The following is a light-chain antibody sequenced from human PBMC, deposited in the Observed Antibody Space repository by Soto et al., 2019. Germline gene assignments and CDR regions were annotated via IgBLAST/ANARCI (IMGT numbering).Light chain of an antibody. J-gene: IGLJ1*01. CDR1: SSDVGGYNY. CDR3: CSSAPESTYV. Sequence: QSVLTQPASVSGSPGRSITISCTRTSSDVGGYNYVSWYQQHPGKAPKLIIYEVSNRPSGVSNRFSGSKSGNTASLTVSGLQAEDEAEYFCCSSAPESTYVFGTGTKVTVL. V-gene: IGLV2-14*01. CDR2: EVS.